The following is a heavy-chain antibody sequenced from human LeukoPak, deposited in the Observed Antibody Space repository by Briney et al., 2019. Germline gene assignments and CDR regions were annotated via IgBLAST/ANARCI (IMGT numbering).Heavy chain of an antibody. CDR3: ARQRKYQLPYFDY. V-gene: IGHV5-51*01. CDR1: GYSFTSYW. Sequence: GESLKISCKGSGYSFTSYWIGWVRQMPGKGLEWMGIIYPGDSDTRYSPSFHGQVTISADKSISTAYLQWSSLKASDTAMYYCARQRKYQLPYFDYWGQGTLVTVSS. J-gene: IGHJ4*02. D-gene: IGHD2-2*01. CDR2: IYPGDSDT.